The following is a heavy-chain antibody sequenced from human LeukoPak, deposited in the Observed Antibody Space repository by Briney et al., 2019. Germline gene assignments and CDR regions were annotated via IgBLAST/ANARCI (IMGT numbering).Heavy chain of an antibody. CDR2: IYYSGST. CDR3: AGGWSYGDYEY. D-gene: IGHD4-17*01. V-gene: IGHV4-59*01. Sequence: SETLSLTCTVSGGSISSYYWSWIRQPPGKGLEWIGYIYYSGSTNYNPSLKSRVTISVDTSKNQFSLKLSSVTAADTAVYYCAGGWSYGDYEYWGQGTLVTVSS. J-gene: IGHJ4*02. CDR1: GGSISSYY.